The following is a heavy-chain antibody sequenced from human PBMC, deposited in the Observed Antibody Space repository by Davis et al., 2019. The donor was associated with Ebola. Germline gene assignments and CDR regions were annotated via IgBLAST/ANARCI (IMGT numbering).Heavy chain of an antibody. CDR2: IYYSGST. CDR1: RGSISSSSYY. D-gene: IGHD3-10*01. J-gene: IGHJ4*02. Sequence: SETLSLTCTVSRGSISSSSYYWGWIRQPPGKGLEWIGSIYYSGSTYYNPSLKSRVTISVDTSKNQFSLKLRSVTAADTAMYYCARVCDYYGPGSYFAEVGFDYWGQGTLVTVSS. CDR3: ARVCDYYGPGSYFAEVGFDY. V-gene: IGHV4-39*01.